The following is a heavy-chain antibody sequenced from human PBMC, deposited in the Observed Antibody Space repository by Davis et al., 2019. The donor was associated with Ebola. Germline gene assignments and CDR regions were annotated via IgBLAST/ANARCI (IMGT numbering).Heavy chain of an antibody. CDR2: ISSSSSYI. J-gene: IGHJ6*02. V-gene: IGHV3-21*01. CDR3: ARGYVAARPGYYYGMDV. Sequence: PSETLSLTCAASGFTFSSYSMNWVRQAPGKGLEWVSSISSSSSYIYYADSVKGRFTISRDNAKNSLYLQMNSLRAEDTAVYYCARGYVAARPGYYYGMDVWGQGTTVTVSS. D-gene: IGHD6-6*01. CDR1: GFTFSSYS.